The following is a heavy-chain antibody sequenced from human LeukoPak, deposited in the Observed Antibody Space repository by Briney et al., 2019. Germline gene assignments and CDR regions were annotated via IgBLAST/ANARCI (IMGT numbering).Heavy chain of an antibody. Sequence: PSETLSLTCAVYDGSFRGYYWSWIRQPPGKGLEWIGEINHSGSTNYNPSLKSRVTISVDTSKNQFSLKLSSVTAADTAVYYCARGRGNIALRPLSRYLGFDPWGQGTLVTVSS. CDR1: DGSFRGYY. CDR2: INHSGST. CDR3: ARGRGNIALRPLSRYLGFDP. J-gene: IGHJ5*02. D-gene: IGHD6-6*01. V-gene: IGHV4-34*01.